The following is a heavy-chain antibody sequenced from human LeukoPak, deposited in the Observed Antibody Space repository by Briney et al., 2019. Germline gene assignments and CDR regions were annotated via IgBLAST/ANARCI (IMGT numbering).Heavy chain of an antibody. J-gene: IGHJ4*02. CDR2: ISHSGST. CDR1: GGSFSGYY. Sequence: SETLSLTCAVYGGSFSGYYWSWIRQPPGKGLEWIGEISHSGSTNYNPSLKSRVTISVDTSKNQLSLKLSSVTAADTAVYYCARGGGGYDFSAFDYWGQGTLVTVSS. V-gene: IGHV4-34*01. D-gene: IGHD5-12*01. CDR3: ARGGGGYDFSAFDY.